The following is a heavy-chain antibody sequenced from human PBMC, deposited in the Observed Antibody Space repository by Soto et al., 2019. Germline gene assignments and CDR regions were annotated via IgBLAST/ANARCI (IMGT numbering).Heavy chain of an antibody. J-gene: IGHJ4*02. CDR3: ARRYGYSSDY. CDR1: GGSISSYY. Sequence: SETLSLTCTVSGGSISSYYWSWIRQPPGKGLEWIGYIQHSGSTNYNPSLKSRVTISVDTSKNQFSLKLSSVTAADTAVYYCARRYGYSSDYWGQGTLVTVSS. D-gene: IGHD5-18*01. CDR2: IQHSGST. V-gene: IGHV4-59*08.